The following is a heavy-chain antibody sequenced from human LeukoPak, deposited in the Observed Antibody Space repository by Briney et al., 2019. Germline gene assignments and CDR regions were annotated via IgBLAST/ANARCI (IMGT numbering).Heavy chain of an antibody. CDR3: ARVGRIQLWLTTDY. CDR1: GYSISSGYY. J-gene: IGHJ4*02. Sequence: SETLSLTCNVSGYSISSGYYWGWLRQPPRKGVEWSGINYHSGSTYYNPSLKRRVTISVDTSKNQFSLKLSSVTAADTAVYYCARVGRIQLWLTTDYWGQGTLVTVSS. CDR2: NYHSGST. V-gene: IGHV4-38-2*02. D-gene: IGHD5-18*01.